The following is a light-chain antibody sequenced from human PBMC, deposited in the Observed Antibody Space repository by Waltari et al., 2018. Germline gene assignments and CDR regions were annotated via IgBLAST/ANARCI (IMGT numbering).Light chain of an antibody. J-gene: IGKJ1*01. CDR2: GAS. CDR3: QKYNSDPPWT. Sequence: DIQMTPSPFSLSASVGDRVTITCRAGQDIRNFLAWFQKKPGKVPKLLIYGASTLQSGVPSRFSGSGSGTGFTLTISSLQPEDVATYYCQKYNSDPPWTFGQGTKVEIK. CDR1: QDIRNF. V-gene: IGKV1-27*01.